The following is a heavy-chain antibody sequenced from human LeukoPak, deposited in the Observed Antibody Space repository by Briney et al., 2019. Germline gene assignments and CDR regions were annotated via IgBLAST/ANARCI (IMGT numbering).Heavy chain of an antibody. CDR2: ISSSSIYI. CDR3: ANLGMVYNILTGFRRPQTDDY. Sequence: GGSLRLSCAASGFTFSSYSMNWVRQAPGKGREWASSISSSSIYIYYADSVKGRFTISRDNAKNSLYLQMNSLRAEDTAVYYCANLGMVYNILTGFRRPQTDDYWGQGTLVTVSS. V-gene: IGHV3-21*01. D-gene: IGHD3-9*01. J-gene: IGHJ4*02. CDR1: GFTFSSYS.